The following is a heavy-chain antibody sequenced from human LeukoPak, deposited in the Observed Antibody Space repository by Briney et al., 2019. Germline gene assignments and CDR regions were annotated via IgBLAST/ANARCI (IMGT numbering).Heavy chain of an antibody. CDR3: ARRAMIVVATPAVDY. Sequence: GGSLRLSCAASGFTFDEYGMSWVRQTPGKGLEWVPGIDWNGGSTGYADSVKGRFTISRDNAKNSLYLQMNSLRADDTALYYCARRAMIVVATPAVDYWGQGTLVTVSS. V-gene: IGHV3-20*04. CDR2: IDWNGGST. J-gene: IGHJ4*02. D-gene: IGHD3-22*01. CDR1: GFTFDEYG.